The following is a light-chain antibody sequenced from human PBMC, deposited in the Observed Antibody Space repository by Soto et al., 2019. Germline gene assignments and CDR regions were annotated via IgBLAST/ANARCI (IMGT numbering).Light chain of an antibody. CDR2: EVN. Sequence: QSALTQPASVSGSPGQSITISCTGTSSNVGSYKLVSWYQQHQGKAPKLMIFEVNKRPSGVSNRFSGSKSGNTASLTISGRKVEDEADYYCCSSGGSPTYVFGTGTKVTVL. V-gene: IGLV2-23*02. CDR1: SSNVGSYKL. J-gene: IGLJ1*01. CDR3: CSSGGSPTYV.